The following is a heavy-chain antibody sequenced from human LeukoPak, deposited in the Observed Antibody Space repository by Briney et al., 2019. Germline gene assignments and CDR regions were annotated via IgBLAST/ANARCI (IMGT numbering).Heavy chain of an antibody. D-gene: IGHD6-19*01. CDR1: GHTFTSYY. CDR2: INPSGGST. Sequence: ASVKVSCKASGHTFTSYYMHWVRQAPGQGLEWMGIINPSGGSTSYAQKFQGRVTMTRDTSTSTVYMELSSLRSEDTAVYYCAREGLKSSGWYWRKGTRIGWFDPWGQGTLVTVSS. CDR3: AREGLKSSGWYWRKGTRIGWFDP. J-gene: IGHJ5*02. V-gene: IGHV1-46*01.